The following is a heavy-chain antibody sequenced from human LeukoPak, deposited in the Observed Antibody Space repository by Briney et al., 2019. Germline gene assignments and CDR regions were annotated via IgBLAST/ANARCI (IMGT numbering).Heavy chain of an antibody. CDR2: IIPIFGTA. V-gene: IGHV1-69*13. Sequence: GASVKVSCKASGGTFSSYAISWVRQAPGQGLEWMGGIIPIFGTANYAQKFQGRVTITADESTSTAYMELSSLRSEDTAVYYCGAANAPTYYYYGMDVWGQGTTVTVSS. CDR1: GGTFSSYA. CDR3: GAANAPTYYYYGMDV. J-gene: IGHJ6*02. D-gene: IGHD1-1*01.